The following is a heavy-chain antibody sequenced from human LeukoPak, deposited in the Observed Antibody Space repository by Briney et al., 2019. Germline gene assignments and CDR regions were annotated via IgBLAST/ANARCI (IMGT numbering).Heavy chain of an antibody. D-gene: IGHD3-22*01. CDR1: GGSISRSSYY. J-gene: IGHJ5*02. Sequence: SETLSLTCTVSGGSISRSSYYWGWIRQPPGEGLEWIASIYYSGSTYHNPSLKSRVTISVDTSKNQFSLKLSSVTAADTAVYYCTTYYYDSSGLGRFDPWGQGSLVTVSS. V-gene: IGHV4-39*07. CDR3: TTYYYDSSGLGRFDP. CDR2: IYYSGST.